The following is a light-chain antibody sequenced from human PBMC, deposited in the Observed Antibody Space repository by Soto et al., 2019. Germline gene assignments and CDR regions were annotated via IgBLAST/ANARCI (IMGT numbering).Light chain of an antibody. CDR2: GAS. CDR3: QQYGGSSWT. Sequence: DSVLTQSPGTLSLSPGEIATLFCRASQSLSASYLAWYQQKPGQAPRLLVYGASSGATGIPDRFSGSGSGTDFTLIISRLEPEDFAVYYCQQYGGSSWTFGQGTKVDIK. CDR1: QSLSASY. J-gene: IGKJ1*01. V-gene: IGKV3-20*01.